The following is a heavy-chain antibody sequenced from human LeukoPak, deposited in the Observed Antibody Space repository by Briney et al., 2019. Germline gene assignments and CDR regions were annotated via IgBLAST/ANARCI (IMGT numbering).Heavy chain of an antibody. CDR2: IYSSGST. D-gene: IGHD4-17*01. J-gene: IGHJ4*02. Sequence: PGGSLRLSCAASWFTVSSNYMNWVRQGPGEGLGWVSVIYSSGSTYYADSVKGRFTISRDNSKNTLYLQMNSLRAEDTAVYYCARDLYGVSHDYWGQGTLVTVSS. CDR1: WFTVSSNY. CDR3: ARDLYGVSHDY. V-gene: IGHV3-53*01.